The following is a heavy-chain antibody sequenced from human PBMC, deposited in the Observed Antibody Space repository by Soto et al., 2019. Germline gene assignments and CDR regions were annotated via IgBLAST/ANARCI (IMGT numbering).Heavy chain of an antibody. Sequence: EQLVESGGGLVQPGGSLRLSCAASGFTFSSYWMHWVRQAPGKGLVWVSRINPGGTITDYADSVKGRFTISRDNAKNTVYLQVNSLRGDDTAEYFCARVPIGKYGVWNYWGQGTRVTVSS. CDR3: ARVPIGKYGVWNY. CDR2: INPGGTIT. J-gene: IGHJ4*02. V-gene: IGHV3-74*01. CDR1: GFTFSSYW. D-gene: IGHD2-8*01.